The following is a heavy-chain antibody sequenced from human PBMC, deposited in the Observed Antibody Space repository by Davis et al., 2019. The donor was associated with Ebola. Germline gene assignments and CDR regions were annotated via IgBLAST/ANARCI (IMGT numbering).Heavy chain of an antibody. CDR1: GYTFTNYD. CDR3: ARRTSSYGYWYYYGMDV. CDR2: MNPNSGNT. J-gene: IGHJ6*02. Sequence: ASVKVSCKASGYTFTNYDINWVRQATGQGLEWMGWMNPNSGNTGYAQKFQGRVTMTRNTSISTAYMELSSLRSEDTAVYYCARRTSSYGYWYYYGMDVWGQGTTVTVSS. V-gene: IGHV1-8*01. D-gene: IGHD5-18*01.